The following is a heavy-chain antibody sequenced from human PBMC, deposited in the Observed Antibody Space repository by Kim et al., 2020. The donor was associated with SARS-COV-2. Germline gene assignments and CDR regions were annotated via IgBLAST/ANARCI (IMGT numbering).Heavy chain of an antibody. CDR3: ARSPSIPNHYYDSSGYYYFDY. J-gene: IGHJ4*02. D-gene: IGHD3-22*01. Sequence: GGSLRLSCAASGFTFSDYYMSWIRQAPGKGLEWVSYISSSGSTIYYADSVKGRFTISRDNAKNSLYLQMNSLRAEDTAVYYCARSPSIPNHYYDSSGYYYFDYWGQGTLVTVSS. V-gene: IGHV3-11*04. CDR2: ISSSGSTI. CDR1: GFTFSDYY.